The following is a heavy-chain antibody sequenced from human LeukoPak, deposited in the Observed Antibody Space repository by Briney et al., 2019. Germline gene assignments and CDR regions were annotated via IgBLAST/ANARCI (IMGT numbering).Heavy chain of an antibody. V-gene: IGHV4-4*07. CDR1: GGSISSYY. J-gene: IGHJ6*03. D-gene: IGHD3-22*01. CDR2: IYTSGST. Sequence: SETLSLTCTVSGGSISSYYWSWIRQPAGKGLEWIGRIYTSGSTNYNPSLKSRVTMSVDTSKNQFSLKLSSVTAADTAVYYRARDYYDSSGYYSYYYYYMDVWGKGTTVTVSS. CDR3: ARDYYDSSGYYSYYYYYMDV.